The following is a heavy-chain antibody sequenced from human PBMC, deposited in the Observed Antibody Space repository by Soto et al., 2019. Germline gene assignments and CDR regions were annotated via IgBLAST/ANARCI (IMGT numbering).Heavy chain of an antibody. V-gene: IGHV3-15*07. D-gene: IGHD3-22*01. CDR3: TTDNYCYDSSGERRLYDAFDI. CDR2: IKSKTDGGTT. Sequence: EVQLVESGGGLVKPGGSLRLSCAASGFTFSNAWMNWVRQAPGKGLEWVGRIKSKTDGGTTDYAAPVKGRFTISRDDSKTTLYLQMNSLKTEDTAVYYCTTDNYCYDSSGERRLYDAFDIWGQGTTVTVSS. CDR1: GFTFSNAW. J-gene: IGHJ3*02.